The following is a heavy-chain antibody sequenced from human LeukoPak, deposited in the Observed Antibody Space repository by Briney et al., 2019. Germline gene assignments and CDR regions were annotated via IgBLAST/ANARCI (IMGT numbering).Heavy chain of an antibody. Sequence: SETLSLTCTVSGGSISSSSYYWGWIRQPPGKGLEWIGRIYYSGSTYYNPSLKSRVTISVGTSKNQFSLKLSSVTAADTALYYCARFSGQLASYYWGQGTLITVSS. CDR2: IYYSGST. CDR1: GGSISSSSYY. CDR3: ARFSGQLASYY. V-gene: IGHV4-39*01. J-gene: IGHJ4*02. D-gene: IGHD6-19*01.